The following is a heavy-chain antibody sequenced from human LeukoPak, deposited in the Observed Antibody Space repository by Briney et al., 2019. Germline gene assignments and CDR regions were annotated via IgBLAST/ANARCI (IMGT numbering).Heavy chain of an antibody. D-gene: IGHD3-16*01. V-gene: IGHV4-31*03. CDR2: IYYSGST. CDR3: ARGYDYVYYFDY. Sequence: PSQTLSLTCTVSGVSISSGGYYWSWIRQHPGKGLEWIGYIYYSGSTYYNPSLKSRVTLSVDTSKNQFSLKLSSVTAADTAVYYCARGYDYVYYFDYWGQGTLVTVSS. J-gene: IGHJ4*02. CDR1: GVSISSGGYY.